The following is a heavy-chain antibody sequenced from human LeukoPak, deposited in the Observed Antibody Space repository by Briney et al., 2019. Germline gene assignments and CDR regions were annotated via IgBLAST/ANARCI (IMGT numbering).Heavy chain of an antibody. Sequence: PGGSLRLSCVASGFTVSSKYMSWVRQAPGKGLEWVSVIYSGGTTYYADSVKGRFTISRDNAKNSLYLQMNSLRAEDTAVYYCARMVRGVIITASPYYYYYMDVWGKGTTVTVSS. CDR1: GFTVSSKY. J-gene: IGHJ6*03. D-gene: IGHD3-10*01. V-gene: IGHV3-53*01. CDR2: IYSGGTT. CDR3: ARMVRGVIITASPYYYYYMDV.